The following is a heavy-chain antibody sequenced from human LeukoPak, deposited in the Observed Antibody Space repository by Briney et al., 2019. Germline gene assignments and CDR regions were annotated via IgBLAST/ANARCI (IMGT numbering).Heavy chain of an antibody. Sequence: PGGSLRLSCAASGFTFSSSAMSWVRQAPGKGLEWVSAISNNGGYTYYADSVQGRFTISRDNSKSTLCLQTNSLRAEDTAVYYCARNENSGWGYFDYWGQGTLVTVSS. CDR2: ISNNGGYT. CDR3: ARNENSGWGYFDY. CDR1: GFTFSSSA. D-gene: IGHD5-12*01. J-gene: IGHJ4*02. V-gene: IGHV3-23*01.